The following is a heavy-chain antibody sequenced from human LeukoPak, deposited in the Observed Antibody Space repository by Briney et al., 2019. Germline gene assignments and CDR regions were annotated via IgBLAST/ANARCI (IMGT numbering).Heavy chain of an antibody. Sequence: ASVKVSCKASGGTFSSYAISWVRQAPGQGLEWMGGIIPIFGTANYAQKFQGRVTITADESTSTAYMELSSLRSEDTAVYHCARAHCSGGSCYYYYGMDVWGQGTTVTVSS. CDR2: IIPIFGTA. J-gene: IGHJ6*02. D-gene: IGHD2-15*01. CDR3: ARAHCSGGSCYYYYGMDV. V-gene: IGHV1-69*13. CDR1: GGTFSSYA.